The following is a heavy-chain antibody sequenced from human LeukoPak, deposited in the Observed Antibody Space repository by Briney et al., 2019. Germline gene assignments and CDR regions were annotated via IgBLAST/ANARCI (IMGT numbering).Heavy chain of an antibody. CDR3: ARSITTAANASHL. V-gene: IGHV3-66*01. D-gene: IGHD6-13*01. CDR2: FYSGGST. Sequence: GGSLRLSCAASGFTVSSNSLSWVRQAPGKGLEWVSVFYSGGSTYYADSVKGRFTISRDSSKNTLYLQMNSLRAEDTAVYYCARSITTAANASHLWGQGTMVTVSS. J-gene: IGHJ3*01. CDR1: GFTVSSNS.